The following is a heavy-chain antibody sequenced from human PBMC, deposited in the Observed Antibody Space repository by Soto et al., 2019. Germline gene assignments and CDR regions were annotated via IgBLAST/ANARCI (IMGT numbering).Heavy chain of an antibody. V-gene: IGHV1-18*01. CDR3: ARVVVVAGNPYSYYGLDF. CDR1: VYTFTSYG. Sequence: ASGKVSCKASVYTFTSYGISWVRQAPGQGLEWMGWISAYNGNTNYAQKLQGRVTMTTDTSTSTAYMELRSLRSDDTAVFYCARVVVVAGNPYSYYGLDFWGQGTTVTVSS. CDR2: ISAYNGNT. J-gene: IGHJ6*02. D-gene: IGHD2-15*01.